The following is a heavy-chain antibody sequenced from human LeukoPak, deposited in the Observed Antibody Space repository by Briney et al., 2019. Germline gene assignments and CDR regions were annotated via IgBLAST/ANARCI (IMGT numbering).Heavy chain of an antibody. J-gene: IGHJ4*02. CDR2: INHSGST. V-gene: IGHV4-39*07. Sequence: SETLSLTCTVPGGSISSSSYYRSWIRQPRRNGLEWLAEINHSGSTNYYPALKSRVTISVDTSKNQFSLKLSSVTAADTAVYYCARRSAWIQLWLTYWGQGTLVTVSS. D-gene: IGHD5-18*01. CDR1: GGSISSSSYY. CDR3: ARRSAWIQLWLTY.